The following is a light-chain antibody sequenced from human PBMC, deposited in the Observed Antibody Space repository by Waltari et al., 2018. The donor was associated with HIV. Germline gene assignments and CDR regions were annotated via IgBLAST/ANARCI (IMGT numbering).Light chain of an antibody. CDR2: DVL. Sequence: DTQMTQSPSSLSAFVGDRVTITCQASLDINTYLNWYPQKPGRATEFLIYDVLNLKSGVPSRFSGSASGTDFTLTISELQPEDISNYYCQQYNIVPYSFGQGT. V-gene: IGKV1-33*01. CDR3: QQYNIVPYS. CDR1: LDINTY. J-gene: IGKJ2*01.